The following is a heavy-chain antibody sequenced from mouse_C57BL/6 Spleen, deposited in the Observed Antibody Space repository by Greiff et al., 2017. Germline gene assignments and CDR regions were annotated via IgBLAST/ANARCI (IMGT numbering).Heavy chain of an antibody. D-gene: IGHD1-1*01. CDR2: IYPGSGST. CDR3: ARGYYGSSLWAMDY. V-gene: IGHV1-55*01. Sequence: QVQLQQSGAELVKPGASVKMSCKASGYTFTSYWITWVKQRPGQGLEWIGDIYPGSGSTNYNEKFKSKATLTVDTSSSTAYMQLSSLTSEDSAVYYCARGYYGSSLWAMDYWGQGTSVTVSS. CDR1: GYTFTSYW. J-gene: IGHJ4*01.